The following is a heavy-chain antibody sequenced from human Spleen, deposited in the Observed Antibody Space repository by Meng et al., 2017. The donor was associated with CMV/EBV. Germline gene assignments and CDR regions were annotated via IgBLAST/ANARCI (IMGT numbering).Heavy chain of an antibody. D-gene: IGHD1-7*01. J-gene: IGHJ3*02. CDR2: VYSAGISA. CDR1: GFTFSNYA. Sequence: GESLKISCAASGFTFSNYAMSWVRQTPGGGLEWVSIVYSAGISADYANFVKSRFTISRDNSNNTLYLEMSSLRAEDTAVYYCAKDRTGTFAFDIWGQGTMVTVSS. CDR3: AKDRTGTFAFDI. V-gene: IGHV3-23*03.